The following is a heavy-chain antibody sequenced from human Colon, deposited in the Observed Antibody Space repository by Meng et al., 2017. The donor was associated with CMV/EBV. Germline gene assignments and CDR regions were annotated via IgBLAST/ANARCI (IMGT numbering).Heavy chain of an antibody. CDR3: AKEMGYNWDLDHPYGMDV. J-gene: IGHJ6*02. D-gene: IGHD1-20*01. Sequence: GESLKISCVVSGDSFTTFWMTWVRQAPGKGLEWVANTRQDGTESYYADAVKGRFIISRDNRNNSLYLQMNSLRVDDTAVYYCAKEMGYNWDLDHPYGMDVWGQGTTVTVSS. CDR2: TRQDGTES. CDR1: GDSFTTFW. V-gene: IGHV3-7*01.